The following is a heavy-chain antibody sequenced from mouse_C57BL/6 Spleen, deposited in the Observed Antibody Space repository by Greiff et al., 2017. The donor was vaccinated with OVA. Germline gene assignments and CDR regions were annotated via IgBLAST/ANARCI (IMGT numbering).Heavy chain of an antibody. CDR1: GYTFTNYW. J-gene: IGHJ1*03. V-gene: IGHV1-63*01. CDR2: IYPGGGYT. Sequence: QVHVKQSGAELVRPGTSVKMSCKASGYTFTNYWIGWAKQRPGHGLEWIGDIYPGGGYTYYNEKFKGKATLTADKSSSTAYMQFSSLTSEDSASYYCARGYTTDGYCDVGGTGTTVTVSS. CDR3: ARGYTTDGYCDV. D-gene: IGHD1-1*01.